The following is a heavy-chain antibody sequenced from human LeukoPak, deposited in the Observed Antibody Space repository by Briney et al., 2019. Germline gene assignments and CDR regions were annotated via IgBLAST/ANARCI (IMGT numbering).Heavy chain of an antibody. J-gene: IGHJ4*02. CDR2: MSYDGNNE. V-gene: IGHV3-30-3*01. CDR3: AREATSGWYDY. Sequence: PGGSLRLSCAASGFTFSNYNIHWVRQAPGKGLEWVAVMSYDGNNEYYADSVKGRFTTSRDNSKNTLFLQMNSLRAEDTAVYYCAREATSGWYDYWGQGTLVTVSS. D-gene: IGHD6-19*01. CDR1: GFTFSNYN.